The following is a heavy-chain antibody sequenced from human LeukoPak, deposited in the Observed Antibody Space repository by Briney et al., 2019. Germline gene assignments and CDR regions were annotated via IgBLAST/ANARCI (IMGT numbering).Heavy chain of an antibody. CDR1: GGTFSSYA. J-gene: IGHJ6*02. Sequence: WASVKVSCKASGGTFSSYAISWVRQAPGQGLEWMGGIIPIFGTANYAQKFQGRVTITADESTSTAYMELRSLRSDDTAVYYCARVARNSSSWYLYYYYYGMDVWGQGTTVTVSS. V-gene: IGHV1-69*13. D-gene: IGHD6-13*01. CDR2: IIPIFGTA. CDR3: ARVARNSSSWYLYYYYYGMDV.